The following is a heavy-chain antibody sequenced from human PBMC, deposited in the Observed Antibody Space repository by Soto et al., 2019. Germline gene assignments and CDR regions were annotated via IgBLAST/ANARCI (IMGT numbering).Heavy chain of an antibody. CDR1: GYTFTSYY. CDR3: ALVMTTVTTDQFDY. D-gene: IGHD4-17*01. Sequence: QVQLVQSGAEVKKPGASVKVSCKASGYTFTSYYMHWVRQAPGQGLEWMGIINPSGGSTSYAQKLQGSLTLTRDTSTSTVYMELSSLRSEATAVYYCALVMTTVTTDQFDYWGQGTLVTVSS. V-gene: IGHV1-46*01. CDR2: INPSGGST. J-gene: IGHJ4*02.